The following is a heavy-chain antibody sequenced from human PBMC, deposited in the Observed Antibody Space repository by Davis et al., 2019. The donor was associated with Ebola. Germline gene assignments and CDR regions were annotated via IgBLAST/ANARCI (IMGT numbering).Heavy chain of an antibody. V-gene: IGHV1-24*01. CDR1: GYTLTDLS. D-gene: IGHD2-8*01. J-gene: IGHJ4*02. CDR3: ATEYGDY. CDR2: SNPSNPEDAEM. Sequence: AASVKVSCKVFGYTLTDLSIHWVRQAPGQGLEWMGGSNPSNPEDAEMIYAQSFQGRVTMTEDTSTDTAYMELYSLRSEDTAVYYCATEYGDYWGQGTLVTVSS.